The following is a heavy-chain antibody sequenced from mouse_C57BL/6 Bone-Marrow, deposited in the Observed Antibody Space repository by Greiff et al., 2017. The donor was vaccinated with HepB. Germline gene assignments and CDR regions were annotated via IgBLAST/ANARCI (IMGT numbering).Heavy chain of an antibody. V-gene: IGHV1-19*01. D-gene: IGHD1-1*01. CDR2: INPYNGGT. CDR1: GYTFTDYY. Sequence: EVQLQESGPVLVKPGASVKMSCKASGYTFTDYYMNWVKQSHGKSLEWIGVINPYNGGTSYKQKFKGKATLTVDKSSSTAYMELNSLTSEDSAVYYCARNYGSRWDFDYWGQGTTLTVSS. J-gene: IGHJ2*01. CDR3: ARNYGSRWDFDY.